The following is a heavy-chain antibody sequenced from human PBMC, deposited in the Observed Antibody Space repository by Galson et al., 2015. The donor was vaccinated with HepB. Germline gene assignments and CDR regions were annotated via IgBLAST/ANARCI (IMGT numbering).Heavy chain of an antibody. D-gene: IGHD2-21*02. CDR2: ISYGGSNK. J-gene: IGHJ3*02. CDR3: ARGRGVPAYCGGDCYSEMGAFDI. Sequence: SLRLSCAASGFTFSSYAMHWVRQAPGKGLEWVAVISYGGSNKYYADSVKGRFTISRDNSKNTLYLQMNSLRAEDTAVYYCARGRGVPAYCGGDCYSEMGAFDIWGQGTMVTVSS. V-gene: IGHV3-30-3*01. CDR1: GFTFSSYA.